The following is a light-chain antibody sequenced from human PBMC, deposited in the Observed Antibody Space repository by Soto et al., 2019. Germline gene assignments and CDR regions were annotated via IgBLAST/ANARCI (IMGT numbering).Light chain of an antibody. V-gene: IGKV3-11*01. Sequence: EIVLTQSPDTLSLAPGERATLSCRASQSISNYLAWYQQKPGQAPRLLIYDASNRATGIPARFSGSGSGTDFTLTISSPEPEDFAVYYCQQRSNWPPITFGQGTRLEIK. CDR1: QSISNY. CDR2: DAS. J-gene: IGKJ5*01. CDR3: QQRSNWPPIT.